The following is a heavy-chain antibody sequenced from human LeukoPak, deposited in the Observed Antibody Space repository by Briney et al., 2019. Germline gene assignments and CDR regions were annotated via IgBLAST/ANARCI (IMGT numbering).Heavy chain of an antibody. D-gene: IGHD5-24*01. Sequence: ASVKVSCKASGYTFTSYAIHWVRQSPGQGLEWMGWITPSGGTNYPQKFQGRVAITWDTSITTAYMDLSRLTSDDTAVYYCARDRYGDGFAHLDYWGQGALVTVSS. CDR1: GYTFTSYA. CDR2: ITPSGGT. V-gene: IGHV1-2*02. CDR3: ARDRYGDGFAHLDY. J-gene: IGHJ4*02.